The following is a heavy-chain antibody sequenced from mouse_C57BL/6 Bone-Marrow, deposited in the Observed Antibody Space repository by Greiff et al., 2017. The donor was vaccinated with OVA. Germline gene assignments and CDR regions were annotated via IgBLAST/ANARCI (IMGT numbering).Heavy chain of an antibody. V-gene: IGHV5-4*01. D-gene: IGHD1-1*01. Sequence: EVQGVESGGGLVKPGGSLKLSCAASGFTFSSYAMSWVRQTPEKRLEWVATISDGGSYTYYPDNVKGRFTISRDNAKNNLYLQMSHLKSEDTAMYYCASLLRGFDYWGQGTTLTVSS. CDR3: ASLLRGFDY. CDR2: ISDGGSYT. J-gene: IGHJ2*01. CDR1: GFTFSSYA.